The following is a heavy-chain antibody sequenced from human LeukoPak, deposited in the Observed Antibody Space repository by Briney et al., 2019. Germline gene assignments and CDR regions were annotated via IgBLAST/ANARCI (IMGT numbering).Heavy chain of an antibody. Sequence: PGRSLRLSCAASGFTFDNYAMHWVRRAPGKGLEWVSGIAWNSGNTGFADSVKGRFTISRDNAENSLYLQMNSLTPEDTAFYFCAKDMNSYGSGSSYNPWGPFDSWGQGTLVTVSS. CDR1: GFTFDNYA. CDR3: AKDMNSYGSGSSYNPWGPFDS. CDR2: IAWNSGNT. V-gene: IGHV3-9*01. J-gene: IGHJ4*02. D-gene: IGHD3-10*01.